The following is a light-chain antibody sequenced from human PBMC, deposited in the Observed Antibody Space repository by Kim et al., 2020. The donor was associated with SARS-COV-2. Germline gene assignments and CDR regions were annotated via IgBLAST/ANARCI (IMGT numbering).Light chain of an antibody. CDR2: SKN. CDR3: NSRDSNDNVV. Sequence: SSELTQDPAVSVALGQTVRITRQGDSLRSYYATWYQQKPGQAPIVVSYSKNNRPSGIPDRFSGSSSGNTASLTITGTQARDEADYYCNSRDSNDNVVFGRGTQLTVL. V-gene: IGLV3-19*01. CDR1: SLRSYY. J-gene: IGLJ2*01.